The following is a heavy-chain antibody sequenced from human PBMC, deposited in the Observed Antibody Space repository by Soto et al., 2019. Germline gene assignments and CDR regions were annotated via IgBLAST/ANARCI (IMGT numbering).Heavy chain of an antibody. CDR2: ISGYNGDT. D-gene: IGHD2-8*01. Sequence: ASVKVSCKASGYTFTSYGISWVRQAPGQGLEWMGWISGYNGDTNYAQKFQGRVTMTIDTSTLTTYMELRSLTSDDTAVYYCAKNGQPPYYYYGMDVWGQGTTVTVSS. CDR1: GYTFTSYG. V-gene: IGHV1-18*01. CDR3: AKNGQPPYYYYGMDV. J-gene: IGHJ6*02.